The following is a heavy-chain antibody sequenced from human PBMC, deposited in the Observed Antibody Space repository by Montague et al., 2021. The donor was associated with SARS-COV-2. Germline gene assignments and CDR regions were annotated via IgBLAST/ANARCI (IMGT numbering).Heavy chain of an antibody. J-gene: IGHJ4*02. CDR1: GGSISTYY. CDR3: ARGFGYRPPIYYFHY. Sequence: SETLSLTCTVSGGSISTYYWSWIRQPPGKGLEWIGYIYSNGSTNYNPSLKSRITISIDTSKNQFSLKLSSVTAADTAVYYCARGFGYRPPIYYFHYWGQGTLVTVSS. D-gene: IGHD5-18*01. CDR2: IYSNGST. V-gene: IGHV4-59*01.